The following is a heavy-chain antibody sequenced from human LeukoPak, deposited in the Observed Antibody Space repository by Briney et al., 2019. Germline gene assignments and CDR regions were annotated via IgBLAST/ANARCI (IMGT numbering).Heavy chain of an antibody. D-gene: IGHD6-13*01. J-gene: IGHJ4*02. CDR3: ARGQQPLPFDY. CDR1: GGSISSSSYY. V-gene: IGHV4-39*07. CDR2: IYYSGST. Sequence: SETLSLTRTVSGGSISSSSYYWGWIRQPPGKGLEWIGSIYYSGSTYYNPSLKSRVTISVDTSKNQFSLKLSSVTAADTAVYYCARGQQPLPFDYWGQGTLVTVSS.